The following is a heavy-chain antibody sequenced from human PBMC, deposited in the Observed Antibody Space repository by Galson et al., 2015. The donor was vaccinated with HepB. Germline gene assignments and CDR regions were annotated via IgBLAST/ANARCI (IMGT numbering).Heavy chain of an antibody. CDR3: AGGRSDSSGYSY. CDR1: GFTFSSYS. Sequence: SLRLSCAASGFTFSSYSMNWVRQAPGKGLEWVSTISSTNSYIYYADSVKGRFTISRDNAKNSLYLQMNSLRVEDTAVYYCAGGRSDSSGYSYWGQGTLVTVSS. V-gene: IGHV3-21*01. CDR2: ISSTNSYI. J-gene: IGHJ4*02. D-gene: IGHD3-22*01.